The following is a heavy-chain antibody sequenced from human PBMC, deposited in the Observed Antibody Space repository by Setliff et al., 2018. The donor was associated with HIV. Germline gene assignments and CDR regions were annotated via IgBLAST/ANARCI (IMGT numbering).Heavy chain of an antibody. V-gene: IGHV1-24*01. D-gene: IGHD3-22*01. J-gene: IGHJ4*02. CDR3: ATITFYYDSSGSQNKKSYFFDY. CDR2: FDPEDGEK. CDR1: GYTLAEIS. Sequence: ASVKVSCKVSGYTLAEISMHWVRQAPGKGLEWMGGFDPEDGEKVYAQRFQGTVTMTEDTSTDTAYMELTSPTSEDTAVYYCATITFYYDSSGSQNKKSYFFDYWGQGTLVTVSS.